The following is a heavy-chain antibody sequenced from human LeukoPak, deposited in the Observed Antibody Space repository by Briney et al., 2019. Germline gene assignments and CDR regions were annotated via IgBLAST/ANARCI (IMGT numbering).Heavy chain of an antibody. CDR1: GFTLSNHA. CDR3: ARQMTPHGNFDY. Sequence: PGGSLRPSCAASGFTLSNHAMHWVRRATGKGLEWVSAVGIAGDTFYPGSVKGRFTISRENAKNSLYLQMNSLRAEDTAVYYCARQMTPHGNFDYWGQGTLVTVSS. D-gene: IGHD1-26*01. V-gene: IGHV3-13*01. CDR2: VGIAGDT. J-gene: IGHJ4*02.